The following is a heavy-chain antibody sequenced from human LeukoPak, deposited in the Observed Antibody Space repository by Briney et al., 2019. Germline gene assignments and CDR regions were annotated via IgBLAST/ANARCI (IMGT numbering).Heavy chain of an antibody. J-gene: IGHJ4*02. Sequence: QPGGSLRLSXAASGFTFSSYAMSWVRQSPGKGLEWLSAISGSGGSTYYADSVKGRFTISRDNSKNTLYLQMNSLRAEDTAVYYCAKARDSSGWYFDYWGQGTLVTVSS. CDR1: GFTFSSYA. V-gene: IGHV3-23*01. CDR3: AKARDSSGWYFDY. D-gene: IGHD6-19*01. CDR2: ISGSGGST.